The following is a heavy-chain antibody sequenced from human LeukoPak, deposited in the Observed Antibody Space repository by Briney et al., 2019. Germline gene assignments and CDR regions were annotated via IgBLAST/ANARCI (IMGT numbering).Heavy chain of an antibody. CDR1: GFTFSNYW. CDR3: SRDSLSSCGGDCYSGLDV. Sequence: GGSLRLSCAASGFTFSNYWMHWVRQAPGEALMWVSRIKGDGSSTTYADSVKGRFTISRDNAKNTLYLQMNSLRAEDTAVYYCSRDSLSSCGGDCYSGLDVWGQGTTVTVSS. CDR2: IKGDGSST. V-gene: IGHV3-74*01. J-gene: IGHJ6*02. D-gene: IGHD2-21*02.